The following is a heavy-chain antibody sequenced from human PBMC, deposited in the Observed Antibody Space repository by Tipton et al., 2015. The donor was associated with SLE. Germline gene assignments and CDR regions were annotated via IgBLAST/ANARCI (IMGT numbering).Heavy chain of an antibody. V-gene: IGHV4-59*11. CDR1: GVSISDHY. J-gene: IGHJ3*02. CDR2: VFYSGSSDFYRA. CDR3: VGRSGAAAAFDM. D-gene: IGHD6-25*01. Sequence: TLSLTCTVSGVSISDHYWSWIRQPPGKGLECLGYVFYSGSSDFYRAHYSPSLMSRVIISVDSSKNQFSLRLTSVTAADTAVYYCVGRSGAAAAFDMWGQGTMVTVSS.